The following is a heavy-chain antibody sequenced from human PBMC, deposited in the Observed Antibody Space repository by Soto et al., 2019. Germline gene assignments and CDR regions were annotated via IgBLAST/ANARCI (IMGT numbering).Heavy chain of an antibody. J-gene: IGHJ4*02. D-gene: IGHD6-13*01. CDR2: VDWDDVK. Sequence: SGPTLVNPTQTLTLTCTFSGFSLSTNGMCVSWIRQPPGKALERLARVDWDDVKYYSTSLKTRVAISKDTSKNQVVLIMTNMDPVDTATYFCARSLGGYFDYWGQGTLVTVSS. V-gene: IGHV2-70*11. CDR1: GFSLSTNGMC. CDR3: ARSLGGYFDY.